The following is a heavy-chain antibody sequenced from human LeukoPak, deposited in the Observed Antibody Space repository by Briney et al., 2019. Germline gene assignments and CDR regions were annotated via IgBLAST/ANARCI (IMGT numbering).Heavy chain of an antibody. J-gene: IGHJ4*02. CDR3: ANRLIEHCTSGVCYKGNNYFDY. V-gene: IGHV1-69*01. Sequence: SVKVSCKASGGTFSSYAISWVRQAPGQGLGWMGGIIPIFGTANYAQKFQGRVTITADESTSTAYMDLSSLRSEDTAVYYCANRLIEHCTSGVCYKGNNYFDYWGQGTLVTVSS. CDR2: IIPIFGTA. D-gene: IGHD2-8*01. CDR1: GGTFSSYA.